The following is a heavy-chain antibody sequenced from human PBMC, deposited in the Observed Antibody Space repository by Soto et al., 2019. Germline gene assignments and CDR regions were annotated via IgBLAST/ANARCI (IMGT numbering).Heavy chain of an antibody. V-gene: IGHV1-3*01. J-gene: IGHJ4*02. CDR3: ARDGAVTGNINFDY. D-gene: IGHD6-19*01. CDR2: INGGNGNT. Sequence: ASVKVSCKASGYTFTHYAMHWVRQAPGQRLEWMGWINGGNGNTKYSQKFRDRVTITRDTSASTAYMELSSLTSEDAGVYYCARDGAVTGNINFDYWGQGTLVTVSS. CDR1: GYTFTHYA.